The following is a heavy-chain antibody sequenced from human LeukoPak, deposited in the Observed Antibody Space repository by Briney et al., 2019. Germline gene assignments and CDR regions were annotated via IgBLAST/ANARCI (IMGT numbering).Heavy chain of an antibody. J-gene: IGHJ4*02. D-gene: IGHD2-2*02. CDR2: ISYDGSNK. CDR1: GFTFSSYG. Sequence: GGSLRLSCAASGFTFSSYGMHWVRQAPGKGLEWVAVISYDGSNKYYADSVKGRFTISRDNSKNTLYLQMNSLRAEDTAVYYCAKGSRYCSSTSCYTAHYWGQGTLVTVSS. V-gene: IGHV3-30*18. CDR3: AKGSRYCSSTSCYTAHY.